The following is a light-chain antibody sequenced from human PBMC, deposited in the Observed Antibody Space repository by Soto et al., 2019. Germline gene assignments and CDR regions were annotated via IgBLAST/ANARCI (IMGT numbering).Light chain of an antibody. CDR2: EVS. V-gene: IGLV2-14*01. J-gene: IGLJ2*01. Sequence: QSVLTQPASVSGSPGQSITISCTGTSSDVGGYNYVSWYQQHPGKAPKLMIYEVSNRPSGVSNRFSGSKSGNTASLTISGLQAEGEADYYCSSYTSSSTVVFGGGTKLTVL. CDR3: SSYTSSSTVV. CDR1: SSDVGGYNY.